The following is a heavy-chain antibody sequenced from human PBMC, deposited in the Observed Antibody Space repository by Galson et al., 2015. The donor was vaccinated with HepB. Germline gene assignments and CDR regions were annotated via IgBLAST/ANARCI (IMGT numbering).Heavy chain of an antibody. CDR2: INPDGSEK. V-gene: IGHV3-7*03. CDR3: ARRISLVRGIFTNPDYYYGMDV. D-gene: IGHD3-10*01. CDR1: GFTFSSYW. J-gene: IGHJ6*02. Sequence: SLRLSCAASGFTFSSYWMNWVRQAPGKGLEWVANINPDGSEKYDVASLKGRFTIYRDNAKNSLYLQMDSLRAEDTAVYYFARRISLVRGIFTNPDYYYGMDVWGQGTTVTVAS.